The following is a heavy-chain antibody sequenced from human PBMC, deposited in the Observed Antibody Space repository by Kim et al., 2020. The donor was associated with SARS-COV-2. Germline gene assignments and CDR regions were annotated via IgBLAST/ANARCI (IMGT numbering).Heavy chain of an antibody. Sequence: SVKVSCKASGGTLSSYAISWVRQAPGQGLEWMGGIIPIFGTANYAQKFQGRVTSTADESTSTAYMELSSLRSEDTAVYYCARWGENSDYYDNIGPDAFDISRQRTMVTFSS. V-gene: IGHV1-69*13. CDR3: ARWGENSDYYDNIGPDAFDI. D-gene: IGHD3-22*01. J-gene: IGHJ3*02. CDR1: GGTLSSYA. CDR2: IIPIFGTA.